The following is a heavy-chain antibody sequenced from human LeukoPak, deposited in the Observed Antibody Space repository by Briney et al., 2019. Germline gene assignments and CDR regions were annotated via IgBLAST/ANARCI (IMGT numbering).Heavy chain of an antibody. CDR1: VFTLCMYV. CDR3: ASGLKGWHY. D-gene: IGHD6-19*01. J-gene: IGHJ4*02. Sequence: RGSLRLSCGASVFTLCMYVMHWGPRAPGKGLGWVAGIRYDGRQTYHANSVPARFAISRDNSRKTMNPPMGRLKTEDPTGHYCASGLKGWHYWGQGTQVTVSS. CDR2: IRYDGRQT. V-gene: IGHV3-30*09.